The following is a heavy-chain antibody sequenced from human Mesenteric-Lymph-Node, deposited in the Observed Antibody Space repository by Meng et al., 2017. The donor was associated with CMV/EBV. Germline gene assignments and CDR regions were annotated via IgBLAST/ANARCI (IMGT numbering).Heavy chain of an antibody. CDR2: INSDGSST. V-gene: IGHV3-74*01. J-gene: IGHJ6*02. Sequence: GGSLRLSCAASGFTFKNSAMSWVRQAPGKGLVWVSRINSDGSSTSYADSVNGRFTISRDNAKNTLYLQMNSLRAEDTAVYYCARTRGGMDVWGQGTTVTVSS. CDR1: GFTFKNSA. CDR3: ARTRGGMDV.